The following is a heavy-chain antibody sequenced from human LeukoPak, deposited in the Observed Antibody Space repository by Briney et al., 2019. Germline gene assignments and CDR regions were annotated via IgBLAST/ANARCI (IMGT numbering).Heavy chain of an antibody. CDR3: TPDQWFGELLSGY. J-gene: IGHJ4*02. CDR1: GFTFSNAW. CDR2: IKSKTDGGTT. Sequence: GGSLRLSCAASGFTFSNAWMSWVRQAPGKGLEWVGRIKSKTDGGTTDYAAPVKGRFTISRDDSKNTLYLQMNSLKTEDTAVYYCTPDQWFGELLSGYWGQGTLVTVSS. D-gene: IGHD3-10*01. V-gene: IGHV3-15*01.